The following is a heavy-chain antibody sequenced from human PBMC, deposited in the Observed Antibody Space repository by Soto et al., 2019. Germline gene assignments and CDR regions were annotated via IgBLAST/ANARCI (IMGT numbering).Heavy chain of an antibody. CDR1: GFTFSSFA. V-gene: IGHV3-23*01. J-gene: IGHJ4*02. CDR2: MSGGGGSA. Sequence: PGGSVRLSCVGSGFTFSSFAMSWVRQAPGKGLEWVSAMSGGGGSAYHADSVKGRFTISRDNSRNTLYLQMNSLRVEDTAVYYCAKDPSRTTTNRNFDFWGPGTLVTVSS. CDR3: AKDPSRTTTNRNFDF. D-gene: IGHD1-26*01.